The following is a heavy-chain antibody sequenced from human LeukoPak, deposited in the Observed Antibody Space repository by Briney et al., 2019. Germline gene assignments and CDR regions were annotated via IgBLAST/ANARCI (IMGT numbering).Heavy chain of an antibody. Sequence: PGGSLRLSCTASGFTFSSYAMSWVRQSPRKGLEWVSSISGTGSGGSTYYADSVKGRFTVSRDNPKNTVYLQMNSLRAEDTAVYYCAKVSRGYYFDYWGQGTLVTVSS. CDR1: GFTFSSYA. V-gene: IGHV3-23*01. CDR2: ISGTGSGGST. D-gene: IGHD5-24*01. J-gene: IGHJ4*02. CDR3: AKVSRGYYFDY.